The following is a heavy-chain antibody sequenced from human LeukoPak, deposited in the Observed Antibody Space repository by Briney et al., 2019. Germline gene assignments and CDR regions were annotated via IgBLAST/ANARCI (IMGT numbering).Heavy chain of an antibody. CDR1: GYTFTGYY. CDR3: ARPIAVAGHIDY. V-gene: IGHV1-46*01. CDR2: INPSGGST. D-gene: IGHD6-19*01. Sequence: GASVKVSCKASGYTFTGYYMHWVRQAPGQGLEWMGIINPSGGSTSYAQKFQGRVTMTRDMSTSTVYMELSSLRSEDTAVYYCARPIAVAGHIDYWSQGTLVTVSS. J-gene: IGHJ4*02.